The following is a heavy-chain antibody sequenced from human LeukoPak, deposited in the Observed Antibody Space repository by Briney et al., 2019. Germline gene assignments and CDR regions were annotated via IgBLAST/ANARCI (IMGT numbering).Heavy chain of an antibody. CDR1: GFTFSSYG. CDR2: IRYDGSNK. CDR3: AKEGRWVMGAFDI. J-gene: IGHJ3*02. D-gene: IGHD3-10*01. Sequence: PGGSLRLSCAASGFTFSSYGMHWVRQAPGKGLEWVAFIRYDGSNKYYADSVKGRFTISRDNSKNTLYLQMNSLRAEDTAVYYCAKEGRWVMGAFDIWGQGTMVTVSS. V-gene: IGHV3-30*02.